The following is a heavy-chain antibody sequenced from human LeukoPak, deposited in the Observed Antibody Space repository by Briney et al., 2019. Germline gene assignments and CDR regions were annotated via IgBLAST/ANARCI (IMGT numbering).Heavy chain of an antibody. Sequence: PSETLSLTCTVSGGSISSYYWSWLRQPPGRGLEWIGYIHYSGSTNYNPSLKSRVTISVDTSKNQFSLKLSSVTAADTAVYYCARSITSSWYGDFQHWGQGTLVTVSS. J-gene: IGHJ1*01. CDR3: ARSITSSWYGDFQH. D-gene: IGHD6-13*01. CDR2: IHYSGST. V-gene: IGHV4-59*01. CDR1: GGSISSYY.